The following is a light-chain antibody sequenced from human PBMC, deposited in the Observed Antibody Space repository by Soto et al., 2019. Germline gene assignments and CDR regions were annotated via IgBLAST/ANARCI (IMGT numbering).Light chain of an antibody. V-gene: IGLV2-23*02. CDR2: EVS. CDR1: RSDVGGYNL. CDR3: CSYSGSSTLYV. J-gene: IGLJ1*01. Sequence: QSALTQPASVSGSPGQSITLSCTGTRSDVGGYNLVSWYQQHPGKAPKLMIYEVSKRPSGVSNRFSGSKSGNTASLTISGLQAEDEADYYCCSYSGSSTLYVFGTGTKVTVL.